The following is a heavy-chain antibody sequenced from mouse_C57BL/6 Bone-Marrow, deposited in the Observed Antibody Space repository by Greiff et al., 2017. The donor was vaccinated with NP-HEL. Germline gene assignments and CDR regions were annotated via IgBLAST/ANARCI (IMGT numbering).Heavy chain of an antibody. D-gene: IGHD1-3*01. Sequence: EVQLVESGGDLVKPGGSLKLSCAASGFTFSSYGMSWVRQTPDKRLEWVATISSGGSYTYYPDSVKGRFTISRDNAKNTLYLQMSSLKSEDTAMYYCARQTRKKGYAMDYWGQGTSVTVSS. V-gene: IGHV5-6*01. CDR3: ARQTRKKGYAMDY. CDR2: ISSGGSYT. CDR1: GFTFSSYG. J-gene: IGHJ4*01.